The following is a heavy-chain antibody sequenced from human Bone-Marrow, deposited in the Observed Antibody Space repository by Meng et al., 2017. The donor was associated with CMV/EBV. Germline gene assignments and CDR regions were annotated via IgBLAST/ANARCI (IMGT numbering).Heavy chain of an antibody. D-gene: IGHD2-21*01. V-gene: IGHV3-23*01. CDR3: TRDWDYLVY. J-gene: IGHJ4*02. Sequence: SCAGSDFTFSKYAMGWGRQATGEGLDWVSGFGSGCGGRAFYADSVKGRFTISRDNSNNTLSLPMNSLRAEEAAVYYCTRDWDYLVYWGQGTLVTVSS. CDR1: DFTFSKYA. CDR2: FGSGCGGRA.